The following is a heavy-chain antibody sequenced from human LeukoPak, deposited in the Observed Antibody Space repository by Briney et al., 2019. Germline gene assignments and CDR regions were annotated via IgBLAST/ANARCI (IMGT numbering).Heavy chain of an antibody. Sequence: SETLSLTCAVSGYSISSSNWWGWIRQPPGKGLEWIGYIYYSGSTYYNPSLKSRVTMSVDTSKSQFSLKLSSVTAVDTAVYYCARSVDGGNSPFDYWGQGTLVTVSS. V-gene: IGHV4-28*01. CDR2: IYYSGST. CDR1: GYSISSSNW. D-gene: IGHD4-23*01. CDR3: ARSVDGGNSPFDY. J-gene: IGHJ4*02.